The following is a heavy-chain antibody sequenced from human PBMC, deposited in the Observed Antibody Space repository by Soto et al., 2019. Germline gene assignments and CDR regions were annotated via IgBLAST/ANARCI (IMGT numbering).Heavy chain of an antibody. Sequence: ASVKVSCKASGYTFTSYGISWVRQAPGQGLEWMGWISAYNGNTNYAQKLQGRVTMTTDTSTSTAYMELRSLRSDDTAVYYCARVGPTYYYGSGSPIAVWFDPWGQGTLVTVSS. J-gene: IGHJ5*02. CDR1: GYTFTSYG. D-gene: IGHD3-10*01. CDR3: ARVGPTYYYGSGSPIAVWFDP. V-gene: IGHV1-18*01. CDR2: ISAYNGNT.